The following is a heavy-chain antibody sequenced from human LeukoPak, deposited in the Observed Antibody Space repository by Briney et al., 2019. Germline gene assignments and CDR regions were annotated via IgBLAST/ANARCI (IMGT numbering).Heavy chain of an antibody. CDR2: IIPIFGTA. CDR1: GGTFSSYA. Sequence: GSSVKVSCKASGGTFSSYAIGWVRQAPGQGLEWVGGIIPIFGTANYAQKFQGRVTITTDESTSTAYMELSSLRSEDTAVYYCARGGLVPAAYHFEHWGQGTLVTVSS. J-gene: IGHJ1*01. D-gene: IGHD2-2*01. CDR3: ARGGLVPAAYHFEH. V-gene: IGHV1-69*05.